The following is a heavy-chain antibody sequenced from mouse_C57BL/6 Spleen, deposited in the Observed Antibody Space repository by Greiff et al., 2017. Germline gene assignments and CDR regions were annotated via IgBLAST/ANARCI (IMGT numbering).Heavy chain of an antibody. V-gene: IGHV5-6*01. D-gene: IGHD1-1*01. Sequence: EVQLVESGGDLVKPGGSLKLSCAASGFTFSSYGMSWVRQTPDKRLEWVATISSGGSYTYYPDSVKGRFTISRDNAKNTLYLQMSSLKSEDTAMYYGARLTTVVDYAMDYWGQGTSVTVSS. CDR2: ISSGGSYT. J-gene: IGHJ4*01. CDR1: GFTFSSYG. CDR3: ARLTTVVDYAMDY.